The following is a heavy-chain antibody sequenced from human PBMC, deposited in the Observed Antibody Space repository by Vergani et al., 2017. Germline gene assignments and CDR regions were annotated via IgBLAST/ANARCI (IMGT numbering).Heavy chain of an antibody. CDR3: AKSSSFYYYDFEY. CDR2: ISWNSGSI. Sequence: EVQLVESGGGLVQTGRSLRLSCAASGFTFDDYAMHWVRQAPGKGLEWVSGISWNSGSIGYADSVKGRFTISRDNAKNSLYLQMNSLRAEDTALYYCAKSSSFYYYDFEYWGQGTLVTVSS. CDR1: GFTFDDYA. D-gene: IGHD3-22*01. J-gene: IGHJ4*02. V-gene: IGHV3-9*01.